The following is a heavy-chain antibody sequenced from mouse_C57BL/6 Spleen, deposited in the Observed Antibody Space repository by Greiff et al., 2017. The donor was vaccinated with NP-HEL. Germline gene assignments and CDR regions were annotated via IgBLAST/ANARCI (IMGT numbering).Heavy chain of an antibody. CDR1: GFTFSDYG. V-gene: IGHV5-17*01. D-gene: IGHD1-1*01. Sequence: EVKLVESGGGLVKPGGSLKLSCAASGFTFSDYGMHWVRQAPEKGLEWVAYISSGSSTIYYADTVKGRFTISRDNAKNTLFLQMTSLRSEDTAMYYCARGIPYYYGSSYYFDYWGQGTTLTVSS. CDR3: ARGIPYYYGSSYYFDY. J-gene: IGHJ2*01. CDR2: ISSGSSTI.